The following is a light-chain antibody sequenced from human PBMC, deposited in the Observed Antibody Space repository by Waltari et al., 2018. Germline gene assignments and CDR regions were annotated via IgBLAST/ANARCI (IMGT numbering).Light chain of an antibody. CDR1: SSDVGRFNY. J-gene: IGLJ2*01. CDR3: SSYGGSNNLL. CDR2: EVT. Sequence: QSALTQPPSASGSPGQSVTISCTGTSSDVGRFNYVSWYQQHPGQAPKLMIYEVTKRPHWVPDRFSGSKSGNTASLTVSGLQADDEADYYCSSYGGSNNLLFGGGTKLTVV. V-gene: IGLV2-8*01.